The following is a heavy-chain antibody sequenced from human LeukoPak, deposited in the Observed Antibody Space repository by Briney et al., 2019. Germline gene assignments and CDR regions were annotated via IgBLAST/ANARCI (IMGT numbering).Heavy chain of an antibody. J-gene: IGHJ4*02. CDR1: GFTFSGSA. CDR2: IRSKANSYAT. V-gene: IGHV3-73*01. D-gene: IGHD3-22*01. CDR3: TTRTTYYYDSSGYIDY. Sequence: GGSLRLSCAASGFTFSGSAMHWVRQASGKGLEWVGRIRSKANSYATAYAASVKGRFTISRDDSKNTAYLQMNSLKTEDTAVYYCTTRTTYYYDSSGYIDYWGQGTLVTVSS.